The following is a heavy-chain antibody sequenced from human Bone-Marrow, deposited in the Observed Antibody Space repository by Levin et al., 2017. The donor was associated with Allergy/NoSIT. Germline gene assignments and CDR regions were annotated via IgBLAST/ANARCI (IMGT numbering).Heavy chain of an antibody. Sequence: PSETLSLTCAVSGGSISSGGYSWSWIRQPPGKGLEWIGYIYHSGSTYYNPSLKSRVTISVDRSKNQFSLKLSSVTAADTAVYYCARVSRYGCYFDYWGQGTLVTVSS. D-gene: IGHD4-17*01. CDR2: IYHSGST. CDR3: ARVSRYGCYFDY. J-gene: IGHJ4*02. CDR1: GGSISSGGYS. V-gene: IGHV4-30-2*01.